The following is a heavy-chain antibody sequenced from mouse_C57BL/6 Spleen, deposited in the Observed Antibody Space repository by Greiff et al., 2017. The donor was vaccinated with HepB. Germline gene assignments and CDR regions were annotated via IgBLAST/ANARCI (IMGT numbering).Heavy chain of an antibody. Sequence: VQLQQSGAELARPGASVKLSCKASGYTFTSYGISWAKQRTGQGLEWIGEIYPRSGNTYYNEKFKGKATLTADKSSSTAYMELRSLTSEDSAVYFCAREYYGSSYYFDYWGQGTTRTVSS. J-gene: IGHJ2*01. CDR2: IYPRSGNT. D-gene: IGHD1-1*01. CDR1: GYTFTSYG. CDR3: AREYYGSSYYFDY. V-gene: IGHV1-81*01.